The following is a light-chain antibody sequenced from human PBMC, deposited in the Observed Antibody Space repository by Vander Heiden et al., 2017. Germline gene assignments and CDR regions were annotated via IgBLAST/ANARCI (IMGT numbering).Light chain of an antibody. Sequence: QSALTQPPSASGSPGQSVTISCTGTSSDVGGYNFVSWYQQHPTKAPKLMIYGVSKRTSGVPDRFSGAKSGNTASLTVSGLQAEDEADYYCSSYAGNNIFIFGGGTKLTVL. CDR2: GVS. CDR1: SSDVGGYNF. J-gene: IGLJ2*01. V-gene: IGLV2-8*01. CDR3: SSYAGNNIFI.